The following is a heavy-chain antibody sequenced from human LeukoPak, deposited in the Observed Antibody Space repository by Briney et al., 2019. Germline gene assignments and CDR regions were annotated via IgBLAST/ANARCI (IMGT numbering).Heavy chain of an antibody. CDR1: GFTFSSYA. J-gene: IGHJ5*02. CDR2: ITSSGGST. CDR3: AKDQGVFGTHPLWFDP. V-gene: IGHV3-23*01. D-gene: IGHD3-10*01. Sequence: PGESLRLSCAASGFTFSSYAMSWVRQAPGKGLEWVSAITSSGGSTYYADSVKGRFTVSRDNSKNTLYLQMNSLRAEDTAVYYCAKDQGVFGTHPLWFDPWGQGTLVTVSS.